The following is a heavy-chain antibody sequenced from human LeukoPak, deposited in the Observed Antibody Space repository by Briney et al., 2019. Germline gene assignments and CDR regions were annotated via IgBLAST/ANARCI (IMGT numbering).Heavy chain of an antibody. D-gene: IGHD3-22*01. J-gene: IGHJ4*02. CDR1: GFTFSSYA. Sequence: PGGSLRLSCAASGFTFSSYAMSWVRQAPGKGLEWVSGISGSGGSTYYADSVKGRFTISRDNSNNTLYLQMNSLRAEDTAVYYCAKELYDSSAYLDYWGQGTLVTVSS. CDR2: ISGSGGST. CDR3: AKELYDSSAYLDY. V-gene: IGHV3-23*01.